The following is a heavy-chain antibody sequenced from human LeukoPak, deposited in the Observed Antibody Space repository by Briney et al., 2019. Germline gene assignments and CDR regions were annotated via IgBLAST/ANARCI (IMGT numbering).Heavy chain of an antibody. CDR3: ARVGIAVAGGYYFDY. J-gene: IGHJ4*02. CDR1: GFTFTDYP. CDR2: ISSSSSYT. V-gene: IGHV3-11*05. Sequence: GGSLRLSCATSGFTFTDYPMNWVRQAPGKGLEWVSYISSSSSYTNYADSVKGRFTISRDNAKNSLYLQMNSLRAEDTAVYYCARVGIAVAGGYYFDYWGQGTLVTVSS. D-gene: IGHD6-19*01.